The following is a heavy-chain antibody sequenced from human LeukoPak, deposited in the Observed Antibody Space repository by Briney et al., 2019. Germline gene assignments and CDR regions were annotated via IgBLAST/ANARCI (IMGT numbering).Heavy chain of an antibody. Sequence: ASVKVSCKASGYTFTSHDINWVRQATGQGLEWMGWMNPNSGYTGYEQKFQGRVTMTTDKSTSTAYMQLWSLRSDDTAVYYCARAGVDTAMASHFGYWGQGTLVTVSS. CDR1: GYTFTSHD. V-gene: IGHV1-8*01. J-gene: IGHJ4*02. CDR2: MNPNSGYT. D-gene: IGHD5-18*01. CDR3: ARAGVDTAMASHFGY.